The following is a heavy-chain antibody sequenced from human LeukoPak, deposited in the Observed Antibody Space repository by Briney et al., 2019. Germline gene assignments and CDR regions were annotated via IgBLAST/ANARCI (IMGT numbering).Heavy chain of an antibody. CDR3: ARGRLGWLRPSGNAFDI. CDR2: IYYSGST. Sequence: SETLSLTCTVSGGSSSSSSYYWGWIRQPPGKGLEWIGSIYYSGSTYYNPSLKSRVTISVDTSKNQFSLKLSSVTTADTAVYYCARGRLGWLRPSGNAFDIWGQGTMVTVSS. V-gene: IGHV4-39*01. D-gene: IGHD5-12*01. J-gene: IGHJ3*02. CDR1: GGSSSSSSYY.